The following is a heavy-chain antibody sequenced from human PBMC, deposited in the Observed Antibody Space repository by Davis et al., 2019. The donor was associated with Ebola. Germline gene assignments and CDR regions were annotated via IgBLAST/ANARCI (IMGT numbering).Heavy chain of an antibody. J-gene: IGHJ4*02. CDR3: AKDPSSRDTAMVYYFDY. D-gene: IGHD5-18*01. CDR2: ISYDGSNK. V-gene: IGHV3-30-3*01. Sequence: GESLKISCAASGFTFSSYAMHWVRQAPGKGLEWVAVISYDGSNKYYADSVKGRFTISRDNSKNTLYLQMNSLRAEDTAVYYCAKDPSSRDTAMVYYFDYWGQGTLVTVSS. CDR1: GFTFSSYA.